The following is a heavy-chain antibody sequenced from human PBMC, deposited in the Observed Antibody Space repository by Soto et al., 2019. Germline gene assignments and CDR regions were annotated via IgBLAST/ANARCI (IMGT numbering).Heavy chain of an antibody. Sequence: QAQLVQSGAEVKRPGSSVKVSCKASGDTFSSYSISWVRQAPGQGLEWMGRIIPMVGTPNYAQKFQGRVTLSADKSTSTAYMVLNSLISDDTAVYYCATDGGSTSSSAYNYFMHVWGQGTPVTVSS. CDR3: ATDGGSTSSSAYNYFMHV. D-gene: IGHD3-16*01. CDR2: IIPMVGTP. V-gene: IGHV1-69*08. CDR1: GDTFSSYS. J-gene: IGHJ6*03.